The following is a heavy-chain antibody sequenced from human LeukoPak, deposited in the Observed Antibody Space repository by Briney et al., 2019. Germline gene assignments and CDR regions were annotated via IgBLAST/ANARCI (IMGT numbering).Heavy chain of an antibody. CDR1: GDSVSSNSAA. CDR2: TYYRSKWYN. Sequence: SQTLSLTCAISGDSVSSNSAAWNWIRQSPSRGLEWLGRTYYRSKWYNDYAVSVKSRITINPDTSKNQFSLQLNSVTPEDTAVYYCARDHAPRYGSGPDSWFDPWGQGTLVTVSS. D-gene: IGHD3-10*01. CDR3: ARDHAPRYGSGPDSWFDP. J-gene: IGHJ5*02. V-gene: IGHV6-1*01.